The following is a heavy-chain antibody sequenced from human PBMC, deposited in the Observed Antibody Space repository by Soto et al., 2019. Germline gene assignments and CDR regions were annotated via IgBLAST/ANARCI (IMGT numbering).Heavy chain of an antibody. V-gene: IGHV3-23*01. CDR3: AKVIVARGGMDV. CDR2: ISGSAITT. J-gene: IGHJ6*02. D-gene: IGHD6-6*01. Sequence: EVQLLDSGGGLVQPGGSLRLSCAASGFTFSSYAMSWVRQAPGKGLEWVSAISGSAITTYYADSVKGRFTISRDNSKNTVDLQMKSLRAEDTAIYYCAKVIVARGGMDVWGRGTTVTVSS. CDR1: GFTFSSYA.